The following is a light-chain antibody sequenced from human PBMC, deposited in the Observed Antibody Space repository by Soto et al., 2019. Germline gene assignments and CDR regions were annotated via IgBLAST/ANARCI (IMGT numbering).Light chain of an antibody. J-gene: IGKJ5*01. CDR1: QSVSSN. CDR3: QQYNNWPPIT. V-gene: IGKV3-15*01. CDR2: GAS. Sequence: DIVMTQSPATLSVSPGERATLSCRASQSVSSNLAWYQQKPGQAPRLLIYGASTRATGIPARFSGSGSWTEFTLTISSLQSEDFAVYDGQQYNNWPPITFGQGTRLEIK.